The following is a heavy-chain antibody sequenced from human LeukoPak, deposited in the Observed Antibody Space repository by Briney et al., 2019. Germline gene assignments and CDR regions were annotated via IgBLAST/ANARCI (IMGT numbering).Heavy chain of an antibody. D-gene: IGHD3-22*01. CDR3: ARERDYDSSGYYVFGY. J-gene: IGHJ4*02. Sequence: SQTLSLTCTVSGGSISSGGHYWSWIRQHPGKGLEWIGYIYYSGSTYYNPSLKSRVTISVDTSKNQFSLNLSSVTAADTAVYYCARERDYDSSGYYVFGYWGQGTLVTVSS. CDR1: GGSISSGGHY. CDR2: IYYSGST. V-gene: IGHV4-31*03.